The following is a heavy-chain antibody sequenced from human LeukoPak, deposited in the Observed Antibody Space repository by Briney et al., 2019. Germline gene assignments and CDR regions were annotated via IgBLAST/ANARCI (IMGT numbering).Heavy chain of an antibody. Sequence: ASVKVSCKASGYTFTNYYIHWVRQAPGQGLEWMGIINPTGGSTTYAQKFQGRVTMTRDTSTSTVYMDLSSLRSEDTAVYYCARANFEAVAGTYRYYGMDVWGQGTTVTVSS. CDR1: GYTFTNYY. CDR3: ARANFEAVAGTYRYYGMDV. CDR2: INPTGGST. J-gene: IGHJ6*02. V-gene: IGHV1-46*01. D-gene: IGHD6-19*01.